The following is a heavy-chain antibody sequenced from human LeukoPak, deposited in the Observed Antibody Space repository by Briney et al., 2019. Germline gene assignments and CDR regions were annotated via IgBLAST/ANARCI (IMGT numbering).Heavy chain of an antibody. CDR3: AKNWFCSGGSCLPFDP. V-gene: IGHV3-23*01. J-gene: IGHJ5*02. CDR2: ISGSGGST. Sequence: PGGSLRLSCAASGFTFSSYAMSWVRQAPGKGLEWVSAISGSGGSTCYADSVKGRFTISRDNSKNTLYLQMNSLRAEDTAVYYCAKNWFCSGGSCLPFDPWGQGTLVTVSS. D-gene: IGHD2-15*01. CDR1: GFTFSSYA.